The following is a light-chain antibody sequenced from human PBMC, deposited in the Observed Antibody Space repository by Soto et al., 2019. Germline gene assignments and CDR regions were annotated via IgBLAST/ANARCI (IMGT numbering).Light chain of an antibody. V-gene: IGLV1-47*01. CDR1: SSNIGGYY. J-gene: IGLJ1*01. CDR3: AAWDDSRSGYV. CDR2: RNN. Sequence: QSVLTQPPSASGTPGQRVTISCSGSSSNIGGYYVSWYQQLPGTAPKVLIYRNNQRPSGVPDRFSGSKSGTSASLAISGLRSDDEADYYCAAWDDSRSGYVFGTGTKVTVL.